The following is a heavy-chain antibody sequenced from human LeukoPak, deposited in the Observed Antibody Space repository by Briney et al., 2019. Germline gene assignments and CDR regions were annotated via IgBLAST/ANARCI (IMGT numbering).Heavy chain of an antibody. CDR2: IHLNCGGT. Sequence: GASVKVSCKASGYTFIAYYMHWVRQAPGQGLEWVGLIHLNCGGTNYAQKFQGRVTLTRDTAITTAYLDLKRLRLDDTAMSICSRGMWGLVPGATGCDPWGQGTLVTVSS. D-gene: IGHD2-2*01. J-gene: IGHJ5*02. V-gene: IGHV1-2*02. CDR3: SRGMWGLVPGATGCDP. CDR1: GYTFIAYY.